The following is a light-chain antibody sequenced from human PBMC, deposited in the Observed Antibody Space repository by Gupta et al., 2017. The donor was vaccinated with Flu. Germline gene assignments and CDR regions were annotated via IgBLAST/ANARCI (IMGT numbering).Light chain of an antibody. CDR3: QQYGTSPRT. V-gene: IGKV3-20*01. CDR1: QSVSSSY. CDR2: GTS. Sequence: GTLSLSPGERDTLSCRASQSVSSSYLAWYQQKPGLAPRLLIYGTSTRATGIPDRFSGSESGTDFTLTISRLEPEDFAVYFCQQYGTSPRTFGQGTKVEIK. J-gene: IGKJ1*01.